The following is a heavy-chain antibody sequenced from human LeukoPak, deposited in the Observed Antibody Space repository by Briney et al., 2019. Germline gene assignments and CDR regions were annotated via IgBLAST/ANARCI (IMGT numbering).Heavy chain of an antibody. CDR1: RCTFSSYS. CDR2: ISRSGRYI. V-gene: IGHV3-21*01. J-gene: IGHJ6*03. CDR3: ARVGPWVKPDYYYYYMEV. Sequence: GCALTLPYAASRCTFSSYSMNEVRPAPGKGLEGVASISRSGRYIYYGDSVKGRFTISRDNAKNSLYLKMNSVRAEDTAVYYCARVGPWVKPDYYYYYMEVWGKGTTVIVS. D-gene: IGHD1-14*01.